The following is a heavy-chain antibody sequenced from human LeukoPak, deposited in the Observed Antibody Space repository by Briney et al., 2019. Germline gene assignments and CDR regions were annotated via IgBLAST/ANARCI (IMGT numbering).Heavy chain of an antibody. J-gene: IGHJ3*02. D-gene: IGHD3-3*01. CDR3: AIDTIFGVVSSAFDI. Sequence: GASVKVSCKASGYTFTGYYMHWVRQAPGQGLEWMGWINPNSGGTNYAQKFQGRVTMTRDTSIYTAYMELSRLRSDDPAVYYCAIDTIFGVVSSAFDIWGQGTMVTVSS. CDR1: GYTFTGYY. V-gene: IGHV1-2*02. CDR2: INPNSGGT.